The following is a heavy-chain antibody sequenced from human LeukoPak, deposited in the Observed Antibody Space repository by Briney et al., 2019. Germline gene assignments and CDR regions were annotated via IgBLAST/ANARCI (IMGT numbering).Heavy chain of an antibody. Sequence: GASVNVSCKASGYTFTGYYMHWVRQAPGHGLEWMGWINPNSGGTKYAQKFQGRDTMTRDTSISTAYMELSSLRSDDTAVYYCASRSDTQYYYDSSGYYLTGWYFDLWGRGTLVTVSS. J-gene: IGHJ2*01. V-gene: IGHV1-2*02. CDR1: GYTFTGYY. CDR2: INPNSGGT. D-gene: IGHD3-22*01. CDR3: ASRSDTQYYYDSSGYYLTGWYFDL.